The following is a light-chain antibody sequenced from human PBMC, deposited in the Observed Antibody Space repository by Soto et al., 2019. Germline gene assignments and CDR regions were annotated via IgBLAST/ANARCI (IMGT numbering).Light chain of an antibody. J-gene: IGKJ1*01. CDR1: QSISIW. Sequence: DIQMTQSPSTLSASVGDRVTITCRASQSISIWLAWYQQKPGKAPKLLIYDASNLESGVPSRYTGSGAGPKFTLTISSLQPDDFATYYCQHYDSYSPWTFGQGTKVEIK. CDR2: DAS. V-gene: IGKV1-5*01. CDR3: QHYDSYSPWT.